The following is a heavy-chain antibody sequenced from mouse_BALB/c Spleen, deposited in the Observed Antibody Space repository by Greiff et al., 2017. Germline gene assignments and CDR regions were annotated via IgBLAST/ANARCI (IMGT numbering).Heavy chain of an antibody. D-gene: IGHD2-1*01. Sequence: QVHVKQSGAELVRPGVSVKISCKGSGYTFTDYAMHWVKHSHAKSLEWIGVISTYYGDASYNQKFKGKATMTVDKSSSTAYMELARLTSEDSAIYYCARGDGNYDYAMDYWGQGTSVTVSS. CDR1: GYTFTDYA. CDR2: ISTYYGDA. CDR3: ARGDGNYDYAMDY. V-gene: IGHV1S137*01. J-gene: IGHJ4*01.